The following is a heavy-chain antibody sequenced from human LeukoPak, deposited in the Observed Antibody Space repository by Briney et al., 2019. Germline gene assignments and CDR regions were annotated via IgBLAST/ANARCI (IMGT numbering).Heavy chain of an antibody. CDR1: GFTFSTYG. CDR3: ASPVGHIVVVTAGY. J-gene: IGHJ4*02. D-gene: IGHD2-21*02. CDR2: INNSGGRT. Sequence: GGSLRLSCAASGFTFSTYGMSWVRQAPGKGLEWVSVINNSGGRTYYADSVKGRFTISRDNSKNTLYLQMNSLRAEDTAVYYCASPVGHIVVVTAGYWGQGTLVTVSS. V-gene: IGHV3-23*01.